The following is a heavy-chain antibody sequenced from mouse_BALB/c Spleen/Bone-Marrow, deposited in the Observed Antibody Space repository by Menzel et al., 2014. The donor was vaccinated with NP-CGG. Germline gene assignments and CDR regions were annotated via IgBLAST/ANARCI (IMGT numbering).Heavy chain of an antibody. Sequence: EVQRVAPGGGLVPPGGARKLSCAASGFTFSSFEMHWFRQAPEKGLVWVAYISSGSSTIYYADTVKGRFTVARDNPKSTLFLQMTSPRAENPAMYYCARYGYYDARDYWGQGTPGTMSS. J-gene: IGHJ4*01. D-gene: IGHD2-2*01. CDR1: GFTFSSFE. CDR2: ISSGSSTI. V-gene: IGHV5-17*02. CDR3: ARYGYYDARDY.